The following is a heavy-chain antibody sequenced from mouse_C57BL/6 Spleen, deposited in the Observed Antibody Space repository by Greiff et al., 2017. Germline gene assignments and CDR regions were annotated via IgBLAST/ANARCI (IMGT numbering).Heavy chain of an antibody. Sequence: VQLQQPGTELVKPGASVKLSCKASGYTFTSYWMHWVQQRPGQGLEWIGNINPSNGGTNYNEQFKSKATLTVDKSSSTAYMQLSSRTSDESAVYYCASWDYDERDFDYWGQGTTLTVSA. CDR2: INPSNGGT. CDR3: ASWDYDERDFDY. D-gene: IGHD2-4*01. V-gene: IGHV1-53*01. J-gene: IGHJ2*01. CDR1: GYTFTSYW.